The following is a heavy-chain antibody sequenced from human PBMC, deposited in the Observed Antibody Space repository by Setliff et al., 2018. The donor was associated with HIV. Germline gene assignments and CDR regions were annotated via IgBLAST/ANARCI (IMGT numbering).Heavy chain of an antibody. Sequence: GASVKVSCKASAYTLSDSYIHWVRQAPGQGLEWVGSVIPVFGEPHYAQRFQGRVTITADRSSNTAYMEIMSLRSDDTATYYCGRGVLYGLSEYWGPGSLVTVSS. V-gene: IGHV1-69*13. CDR3: GRGVLYGLSEY. D-gene: IGHD3-10*01. CDR1: AYTLSDSY. J-gene: IGHJ4*02. CDR2: VIPVFGEP.